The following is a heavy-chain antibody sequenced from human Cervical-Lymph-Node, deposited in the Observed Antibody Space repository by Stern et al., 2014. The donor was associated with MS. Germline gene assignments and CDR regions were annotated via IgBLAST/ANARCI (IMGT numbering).Heavy chain of an antibody. Sequence: QVTLRESGPALMKPTQTLTLTCTLSGFSLSSSGMCVSWIRQPPGKALEWLALIGWDDDKFYSTSLKPRLSISKDTSKNQVVLTMADMDPEDTATYYCTRLNYYDSSAYGTFDYWGQGTLVTVSS. CDR3: TRLNYYDSSAYGTFDY. CDR1: GFSLSSSGMC. D-gene: IGHD3-22*01. CDR2: IGWDDDK. J-gene: IGHJ4*02. V-gene: IGHV2-70*01.